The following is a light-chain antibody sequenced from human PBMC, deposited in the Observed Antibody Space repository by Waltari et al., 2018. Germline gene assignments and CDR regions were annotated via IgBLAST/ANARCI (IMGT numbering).Light chain of an antibody. V-gene: IGLV4-69*01. J-gene: IGLJ3*02. CDR3: QTGGHGTWV. Sequence: QGLEKGPRYLMKVNSDGNHSKGEESPDRFSGASSGAERCLTISNLQSEDEADYFCQTGGHGTWVFGGGTTLTVL. CDR2: VNSDGNH.